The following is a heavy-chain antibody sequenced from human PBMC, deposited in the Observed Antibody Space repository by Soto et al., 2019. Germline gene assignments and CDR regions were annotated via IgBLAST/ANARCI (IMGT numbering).Heavy chain of an antibody. CDR2: IYGGGNGP. CDR3: AKMEGMDPWAYSFDY. Sequence: EVQVLESGGGLVQPGGSLILSCAATGFTFSDFAMSWVRQAPGKGLEWVSRIYGGGNGPHYADSVKGRVTISRDNSKNTLYLQMNSLSAEDTAVYYCAKMEGMDPWAYSFDYWGQGTLVTVSS. V-gene: IGHV3-23*01. CDR1: GFTFSDFA. J-gene: IGHJ4*02. D-gene: IGHD2-2*03.